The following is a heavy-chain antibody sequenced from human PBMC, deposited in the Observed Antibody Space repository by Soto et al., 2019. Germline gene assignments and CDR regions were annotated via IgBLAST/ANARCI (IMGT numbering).Heavy chain of an antibody. CDR2: IIPIFGTA. J-gene: IGHJ1*01. CDR3: AREMGRYYDSSGYHGAFAEYFQH. Sequence: QVQLVQSGAEVKKPGSSVKVSCKASGGTFSSYAISWVRQAPGQGLEWMGGIIPIFGTANYAQKIQGRVTMTAEESTSKADMELSSLRSEDTAVYYCAREMGRYYDSSGYHGAFAEYFQHWGQGTLVTVSS. D-gene: IGHD3-22*01. CDR1: GGTFSSYA. V-gene: IGHV1-69*01.